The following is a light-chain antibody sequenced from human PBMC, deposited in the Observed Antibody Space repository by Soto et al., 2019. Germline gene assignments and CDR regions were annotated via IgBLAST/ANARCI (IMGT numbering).Light chain of an antibody. J-gene: IGKJ4*01. CDR1: QSVSTSY. Sequence: EIVLTQSPGTLSLSPGERATLSCRASQSVSTSYLAWYQQKPGQAPRPLIYGASSSATGIPDGFSGSGSGADFTLTISRLEPEDFAEYYCQQYGRVQLTFGGGPKVEIK. CDR2: GAS. CDR3: QQYGRVQLT. V-gene: IGKV3-20*01.